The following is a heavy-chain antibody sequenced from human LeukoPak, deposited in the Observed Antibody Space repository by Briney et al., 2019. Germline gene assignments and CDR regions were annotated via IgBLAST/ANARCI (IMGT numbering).Heavy chain of an antibody. V-gene: IGHV3-48*01. CDR3: ARVHSSGYYYFDY. CDR2: ISSSTTTI. D-gene: IGHD3-22*01. CDR1: GFTFSTYG. Sequence: GGSLRLSCAASGFTFSTYGMIWVRQAPGKGLEWVSYISSSTTTITYAASVKGRFTISRDNAKNSLYLQMNSLRAEDTALYHCARVHSSGYYYFDYWGQGTLVTVSS. J-gene: IGHJ4*02.